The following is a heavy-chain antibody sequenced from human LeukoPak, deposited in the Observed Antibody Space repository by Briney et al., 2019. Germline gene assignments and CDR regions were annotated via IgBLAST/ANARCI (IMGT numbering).Heavy chain of an antibody. Sequence: GGSLRLSCAVSGFTISNNGMHWARQAPGKGLEWVGVVTYGEGDKYYADSVKGRFTISRDNSKNTLYLQMNSLRVEDTALYYCAREESSGDYRTADYWGQGTLVTVSS. V-gene: IGHV3-30*03. D-gene: IGHD6-19*01. CDR2: VTYGEGDK. CDR1: GFTISNNG. CDR3: AREESSGDYRTADY. J-gene: IGHJ4*02.